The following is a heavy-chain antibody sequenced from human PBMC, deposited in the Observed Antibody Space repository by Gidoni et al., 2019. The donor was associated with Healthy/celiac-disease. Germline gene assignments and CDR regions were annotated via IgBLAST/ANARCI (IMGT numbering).Heavy chain of an antibody. J-gene: IGHJ4*02. CDR2: RKQDGSEK. CDR1: GFPFSTYW. Sequence: VQLVGSGAGLVEPGGSLSLSCAASGFPFSTYWMSWVRQAPGKGLEWGANRKQDGSEKYYVDSAKGRFTISRDNAKNSLYLQMNSLRAEDTAVYYCARYIVVVPAAIYYFDYWGQGTLVTVSS. V-gene: IGHV3-7*01. CDR3: ARYIVVVPAAIYYFDY. D-gene: IGHD2-2*02.